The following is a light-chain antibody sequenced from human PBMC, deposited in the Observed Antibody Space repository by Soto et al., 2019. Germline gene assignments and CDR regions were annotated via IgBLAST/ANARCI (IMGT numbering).Light chain of an antibody. CDR1: QGISNY. J-gene: IGKJ1*01. CDR2: AAS. CDR3: QTYDSAPWT. Sequence: DIQMTQSPSSLSASVRYRVTITCRASQGISNYLAWYQQKPGKVPKLLIYAASTLQSGVPSRFSGSGSGTDFSLTISSLQPEVVATYYCQTYDSAPWTFGQVNKVEIK. V-gene: IGKV1-27*01.